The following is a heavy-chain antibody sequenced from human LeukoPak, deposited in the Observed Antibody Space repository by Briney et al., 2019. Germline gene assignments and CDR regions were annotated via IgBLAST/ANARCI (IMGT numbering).Heavy chain of an antibody. CDR2: ISGSGGST. Sequence: GGSLRLSCAASGFTFSSYAMSWVRQAPGKGLEWVSAISGSGGSTYYADSVKGRFTISRDNPKNTLYLQMNSLRAEDTAVYYCAKDRDIAVAGRAPLFDYWGQGTLVTVSS. CDR1: GFTFSSYA. J-gene: IGHJ4*02. CDR3: AKDRDIAVAGRAPLFDY. D-gene: IGHD6-19*01. V-gene: IGHV3-23*01.